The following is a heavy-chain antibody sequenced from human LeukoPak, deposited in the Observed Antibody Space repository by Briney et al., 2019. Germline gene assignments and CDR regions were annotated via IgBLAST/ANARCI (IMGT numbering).Heavy chain of an antibody. CDR3: ARALRITMID. CDR1: GGTFSSYA. CDR2: ISAYNGNT. Sequence: GASVKVSCKASGGTFSSYAISWVRQAPGQGLEWMGWISAYNGNTNYAQKLQGRVTMTTDTSTSTAYMELRSLRSDDTAVYYCARALRITMIDWGQGTLVTVSS. D-gene: IGHD3-22*01. J-gene: IGHJ4*02. V-gene: IGHV1-18*01.